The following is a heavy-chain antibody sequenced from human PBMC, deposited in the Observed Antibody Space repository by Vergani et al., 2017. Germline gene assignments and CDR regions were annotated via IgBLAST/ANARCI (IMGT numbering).Heavy chain of an antibody. J-gene: IGHJ5*02. V-gene: IGHV4-61*02. Sequence: QVQLQESGPGLVKPSQTLSLTCTVSGGSISSGGYYWSWIRQPAGKGLEWIGRIYTSGSTNYNPSLKSRVTISVDTSKNQFSLKLSSVTAADTAVYYCARDGSYDFWSGYGDNWFDPWGQGTLVTVSS. CDR2: IYTSGST. CDR1: GGSISSGGYY. CDR3: ARDGSYDFWSGYGDNWFDP. D-gene: IGHD3-3*01.